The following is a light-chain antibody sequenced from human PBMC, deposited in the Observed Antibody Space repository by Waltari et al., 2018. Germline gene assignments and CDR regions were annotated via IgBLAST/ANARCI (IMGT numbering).Light chain of an antibody. V-gene: IGLV6-57*04. CDR1: SGSIAINY. Sequence: NFMLTQPHSVSESPGKTVTISCTRSSGSIAINYVQWYQQRPGSAPTTVIYENNQKPSGVSDRFSGSIDSSSNSAPLTISGLKAEDEADYYCQSYYGTDWVFGGGTKLTVL. CDR2: ENN. CDR3: QSYYGTDWV. J-gene: IGLJ3*02.